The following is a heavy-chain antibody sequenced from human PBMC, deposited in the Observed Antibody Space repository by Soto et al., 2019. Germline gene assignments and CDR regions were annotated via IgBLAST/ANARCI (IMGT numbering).Heavy chain of an antibody. J-gene: IGHJ4*02. V-gene: IGHV3-23*01. CDR2: IGVSGDST. CDR3: AKVRRFGELRSLY. CDR1: GFTFSSYA. D-gene: IGHD3-10*01. Sequence: EVQLLESGGGLVQPGGSLRRSCAASGFTFSSYAMSWVRQAPGKGLEWVSAIGVSGDSTYYADSVKGRFTIARDNSKNPLYLQMGSLRAEETAVYYCAKVRRFGELRSLYWGQGTLVTVSS.